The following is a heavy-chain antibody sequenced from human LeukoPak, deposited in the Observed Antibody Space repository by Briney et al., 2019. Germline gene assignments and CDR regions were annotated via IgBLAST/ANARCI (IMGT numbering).Heavy chain of an antibody. V-gene: IGHV5-51*01. CDR2: IYPGDSDT. Sequence: GESLKISCKGSGYSFTSYWIGWVRQMPGKGLEWMGIIYPGDSDTRYSPSFQGQVTISADKSISTAYLQWSSLKASDTAMYYCARRLSPAVAGPTFNNWFDPWGQGTLVTVSS. CDR1: GYSFTSYW. D-gene: IGHD6-19*01. J-gene: IGHJ5*02. CDR3: ARRLSPAVAGPTFNNWFDP.